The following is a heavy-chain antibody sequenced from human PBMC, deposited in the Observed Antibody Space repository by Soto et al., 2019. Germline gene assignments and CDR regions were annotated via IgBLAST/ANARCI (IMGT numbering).Heavy chain of an antibody. CDR2: INHSGST. CDR3: ARVTIFGVVIDYYGMDV. Sequence: SETLSLTCAVYGGSFSGYYWSWIRQPPGKGLEWIGEINHSGSTNYNPSLKSRVTISVDTSKYQFSLKLSSVTAADTAVYYCARVTIFGVVIDYYGMDVWGQGTTVTVSS. J-gene: IGHJ6*02. D-gene: IGHD3-3*01. CDR1: GGSFSGYY. V-gene: IGHV4-34*01.